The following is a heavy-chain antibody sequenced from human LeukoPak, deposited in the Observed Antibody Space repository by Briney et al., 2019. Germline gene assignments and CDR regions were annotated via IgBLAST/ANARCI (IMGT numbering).Heavy chain of an antibody. CDR1: SGSLSGYY. V-gene: IGHV4-34*01. CDR2: INHSGST. CDR3: ARERD. J-gene: IGHJ4*02. Sequence: SDTLSLTCAVKSGSLSGYYWIWIRHPPGKGREWIGEINHSGSTNDNQSLKSRVNIPVDTSKSQFSLKLSSVTAEDTAVYYCARERDWGQGTLVTVSS.